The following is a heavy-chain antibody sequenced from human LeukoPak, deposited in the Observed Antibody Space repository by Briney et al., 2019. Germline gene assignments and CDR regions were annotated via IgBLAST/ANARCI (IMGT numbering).Heavy chain of an antibody. Sequence: HPGGSLRLSCAASGFTFSSYAMSWVRQAPGKGLEWVSAISGSGGSTYYADSVKGRFTISRDNSKNTLYLQMNSLRAEGTAVYYCAKDKSRVAVAGTVVWGQGTLVTVSS. CDR2: ISGSGGST. J-gene: IGHJ4*02. D-gene: IGHD6-19*01. CDR3: AKDKSRVAVAGTVV. V-gene: IGHV3-23*01. CDR1: GFTFSSYA.